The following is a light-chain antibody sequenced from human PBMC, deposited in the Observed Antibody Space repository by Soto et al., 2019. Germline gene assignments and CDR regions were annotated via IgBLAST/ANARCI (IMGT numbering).Light chain of an antibody. Sequence: DIQMTQSHSTLSASVGDSVTFTCRASQSVSIWLAWYQQKPGKAPKLLISGASTLESGVPSRFSGSGSGTEFTLTISSLQPDDFATYYCQQYKNYLTFGQGTKVDIK. J-gene: IGKJ1*01. V-gene: IGKV1-5*01. CDR2: GAS. CDR3: QQYKNYLT. CDR1: QSVSIW.